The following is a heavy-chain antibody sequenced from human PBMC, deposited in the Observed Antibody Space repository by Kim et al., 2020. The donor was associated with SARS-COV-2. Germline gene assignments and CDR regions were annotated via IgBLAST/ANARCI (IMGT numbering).Heavy chain of an antibody. V-gene: IGHV5-51*01. CDR3: ARPSENGYSYGH. J-gene: IGHJ4*02. D-gene: IGHD5-18*01. Sequence: RYSPSFQGQVTISADKSISTAYLQWSSLKASDTAMYYCARPSENGYSYGHWGQGTLVTVSS.